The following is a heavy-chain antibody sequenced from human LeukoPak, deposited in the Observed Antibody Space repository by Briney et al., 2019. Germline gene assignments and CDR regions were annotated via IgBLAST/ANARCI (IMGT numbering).Heavy chain of an antibody. Sequence: SETLSLTCAVYGGSFSGYYWSWIRQPPGKGLEWIGEINHSGSTNYNPSLKSRVTISVDTSKNQFSLKLSSVTAADTAVYYCARLGKAAAGAPFDYWGQGTLVTVSS. D-gene: IGHD6-13*01. V-gene: IGHV4-34*01. J-gene: IGHJ4*02. CDR2: INHSGST. CDR3: ARLGKAAAGAPFDY. CDR1: GGSFSGYY.